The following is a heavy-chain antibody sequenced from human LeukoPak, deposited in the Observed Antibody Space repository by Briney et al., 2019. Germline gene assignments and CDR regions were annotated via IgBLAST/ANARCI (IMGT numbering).Heavy chain of an antibody. J-gene: IGHJ4*02. Sequence: GGSLRLSCAASGFNFSSYWMHWVRQAPGKGLVRVSRINSDGSSITYADSVKGRFTLSRDNAKNKLYLQMNSLRAEDTAVYYCARMAAVAGTNYWGQGSLVTVSS. V-gene: IGHV3-74*03. CDR2: INSDGSSI. CDR1: GFNFSSYW. CDR3: ARMAAVAGTNY. D-gene: IGHD6-19*01.